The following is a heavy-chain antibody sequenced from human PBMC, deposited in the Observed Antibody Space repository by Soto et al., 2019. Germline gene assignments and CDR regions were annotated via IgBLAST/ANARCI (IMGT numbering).Heavy chain of an antibody. D-gene: IGHD5-18*01. CDR2: ISYDGSNK. CDR3: ARGFTAMVFFDY. Sequence: GGSLRLSCAASGFTSSSYAVHWVRQAPGKGLECVAVISYDGSNKYYADSVKGRFTISRDNSKNTLYLQMNSLRAEDTAVYYCARGFTAMVFFDYWGQGTPVTVSS. V-gene: IGHV3-30-3*01. J-gene: IGHJ4*02. CDR1: GFTSSSYA.